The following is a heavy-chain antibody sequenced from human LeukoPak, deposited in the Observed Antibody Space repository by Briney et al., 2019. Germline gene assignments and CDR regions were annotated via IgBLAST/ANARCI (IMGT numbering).Heavy chain of an antibody. CDR1: GFTFSSYW. CDR2: INSDGSST. CDR3: VAESYSGYDSIPLFDY. J-gene: IGHJ4*02. V-gene: IGHV3-74*01. Sequence: GGSLRLSCAASGFTFSSYWIHWVRHAPGKGLVWVSRINSDGSSTSYADSVKGRFTISRDNAKNTLYLQMNSLRAEDTAVYYCVAESYSGYDSIPLFDYWGQGTLVTVSS. D-gene: IGHD5-12*01.